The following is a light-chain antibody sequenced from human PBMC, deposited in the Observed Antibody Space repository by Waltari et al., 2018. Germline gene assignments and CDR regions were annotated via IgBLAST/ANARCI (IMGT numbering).Light chain of an antibody. V-gene: IGLV5-45*01. CDR2: CRSDSTE. CDR3: MILYNDAVV. J-gene: IGLJ2*01. Sequence: QAVLTQPASLSASPGASVSLTCTFRSGIDVATFKIYWYQQWPGSPPRFLLKCRSDSTEQRGSGVPSRFSVSKDSSANAAFLLISGLQSEDEADYYCMILYNDAVVFGGGTKLTVL. CDR1: SGIDVATFK.